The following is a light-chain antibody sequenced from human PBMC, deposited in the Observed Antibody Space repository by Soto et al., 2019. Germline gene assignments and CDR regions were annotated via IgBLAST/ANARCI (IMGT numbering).Light chain of an antibody. CDR3: SSYAGSSNV. V-gene: IGLV1-47*01. Sequence: QSVLTQPPSVSGTPGQRVSISCSGDSSTFANNYVHWYQQVPGAAPKLLMYRTDQRPSGVPERFSGSKSGTSASLTISGLRPEDEAQYYCSSYAGSSNVFGTGTKLTVL. CDR1: SSTFANNY. J-gene: IGLJ1*01. CDR2: RTD.